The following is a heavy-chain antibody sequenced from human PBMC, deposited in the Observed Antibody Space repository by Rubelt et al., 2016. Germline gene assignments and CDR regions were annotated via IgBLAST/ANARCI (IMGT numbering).Heavy chain of an antibody. V-gene: IGHV1-18*01. J-gene: IGHJ4*02. CDR1: GYTFTSYG. CDR3: ARDPLPVRGVIMTPTH. CDR2: ISAYNGNT. D-gene: IGHD3-10*01. Sequence: QVQLVQSGAEVKKPGASVKVSCKASGYTFTSYGISWVRQAPGQGLEWMGWISAYNGNTNYAQKPHGRSTRTPEPSTTTATMGLRSLRSADTAVYYCARDPLPVRGVIMTPTHWGQGTLVTVSS.